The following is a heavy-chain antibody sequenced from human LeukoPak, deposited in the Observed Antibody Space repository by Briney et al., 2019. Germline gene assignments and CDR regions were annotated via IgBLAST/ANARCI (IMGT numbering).Heavy chain of an antibody. D-gene: IGHD3-22*01. CDR3: ARDLTYYYDSSGYSDY. CDR2: NIPILGIA. CDR1: GGTFSSYA. Sequence: ASVKVSCKASGGTFSSYAISWVRQAPGQGLEWTGRNIPILGIANYAQKFQGRVTITADKSTSTAYMELSSLRSEDTAVYYCARDLTYYYDSSGYSDYWGQGTLVTVSS. J-gene: IGHJ4*02. V-gene: IGHV1-69*04.